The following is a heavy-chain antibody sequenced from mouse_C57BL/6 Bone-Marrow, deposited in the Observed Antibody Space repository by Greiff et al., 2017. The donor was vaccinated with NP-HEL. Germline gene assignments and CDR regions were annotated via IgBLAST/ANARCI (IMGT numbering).Heavy chain of an antibody. CDR1: GFNIKDDY. D-gene: IGHD2-14*01. CDR2: IDPENGDT. CDR3: TTRGVLFDY. V-gene: IGHV14-4*01. Sequence: EVKLVESGAELVRPGASVKLSCTASGFNIKDDYMHWVKQRPEQGLEWIGWIDPENGDTEYASKFQGKATITADTSSNTAYLQLSSLTSEDTAVYYCTTRGVLFDYWGQGTTLTVSS. J-gene: IGHJ2*01.